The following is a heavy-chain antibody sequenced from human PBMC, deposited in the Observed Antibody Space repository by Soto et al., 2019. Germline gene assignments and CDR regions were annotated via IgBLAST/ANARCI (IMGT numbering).Heavy chain of an antibody. CDR3: ARDPLSTGVAYSSYFYYGMDV. Sequence: QVQLVESGGGVVQPGRSLRLSCAASGFTFSSYAMHWVRQAPGKGLEWVAVIWYDGDNKYHADSVKGRFTISRDNSKNTLYLQMNSLRPEDTAVYYCARDPLSTGVAYSSYFYYGMDVWGQGTTVIVS. V-gene: IGHV3-33*01. J-gene: IGHJ6*02. CDR1: GFTFSSYA. D-gene: IGHD6-6*01. CDR2: IWYDGDNK.